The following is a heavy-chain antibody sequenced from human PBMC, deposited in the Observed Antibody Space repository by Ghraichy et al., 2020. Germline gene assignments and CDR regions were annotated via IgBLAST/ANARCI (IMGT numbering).Heavy chain of an antibody. Sequence: ASVKVSCKASGYTFTSYGISWVRQAPGQGLEWMGWISAYNGNTNYAQKLQGRVTMTTDTSTSTAYMELRSLRSDDTAVYYCAREELCSSTSCYIFDYWGQGTLVTVSS. V-gene: IGHV1-18*01. CDR1: GYTFTSYG. CDR2: ISAYNGNT. D-gene: IGHD2-2*01. CDR3: AREELCSSTSCYIFDY. J-gene: IGHJ4*02.